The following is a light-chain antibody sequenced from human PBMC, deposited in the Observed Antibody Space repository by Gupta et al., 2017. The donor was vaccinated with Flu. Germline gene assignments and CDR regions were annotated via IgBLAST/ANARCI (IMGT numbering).Light chain of an antibody. CDR1: QVIDNY. J-gene: IGKJ4*01. CDR3: QQRNSSPLT. V-gene: IGKV1-9*01. Sequence: PSFLFASLGDRFTITCRASQVIDNYFAWYQQKPGKAPKLLIYGTSTVERGVPSRFSGSGFGTEFTLTLSSPQPEDFAIYHCQQRNSSPLTFGGGTKVDI. CDR2: GTS.